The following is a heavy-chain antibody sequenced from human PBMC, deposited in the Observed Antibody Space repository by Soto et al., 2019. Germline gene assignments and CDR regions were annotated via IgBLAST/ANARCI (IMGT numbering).Heavy chain of an antibody. CDR2: IYYSGRT. CDR1: GGSISSGDYY. CDR3: ARAGRNTIFGVVNDAFDI. Sequence: QVQLQESGPGLVKPSQTLSLTCTVSGGSISSGDYYWSWIRQPPGKGLEWIGYIYYSGRTNYNPSLKSRLTISVDTSKNQFSMKLSSVTAADTAVYYCARAGRNTIFGVVNDAFDIWGQGTMVTVSS. V-gene: IGHV4-30-4*01. D-gene: IGHD3-3*01. J-gene: IGHJ3*02.